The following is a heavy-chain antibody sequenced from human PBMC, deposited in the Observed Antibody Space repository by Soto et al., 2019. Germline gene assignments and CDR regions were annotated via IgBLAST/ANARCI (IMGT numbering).Heavy chain of an antibody. V-gene: IGHV3-23*04. D-gene: IGHD5-12*01. J-gene: IGHJ4*02. CDR2: ISGGAGTT. CDR1: GLTFSNYG. Sequence: EMQLVESGGGLVQPGGSLRLSCAGSGLTFSNYGMSWVRQAPGKGLELVSVISGGAGTTYYADSVKGRFTISRDNSKNTLYLQMNSLRAEDTAVYYCAKGSVEMATNAYFDYWGQGTLVTASS. CDR3: AKGSVEMATNAYFDY.